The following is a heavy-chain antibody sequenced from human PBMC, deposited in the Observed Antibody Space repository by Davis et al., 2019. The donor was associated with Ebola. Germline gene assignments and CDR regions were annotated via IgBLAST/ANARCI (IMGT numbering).Heavy chain of an antibody. Sequence: GESLKISCAASGFTFSSYSMNWVRRAPGKGLEWVSSISSSSSYIYYADSVKGRFTISRDDATNSLYLQMNNLRAEDTAVYYCARDVYWGQGILVTVSS. V-gene: IGHV3-21*01. CDR2: ISSSSSYI. CDR1: GFTFSSYS. J-gene: IGHJ4*02. CDR3: ARDVY.